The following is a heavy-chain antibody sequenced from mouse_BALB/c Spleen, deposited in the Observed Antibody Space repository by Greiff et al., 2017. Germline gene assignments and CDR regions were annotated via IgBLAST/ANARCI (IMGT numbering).Heavy chain of an antibody. J-gene: IGHJ2*01. CDR1: GISITTGNYR. D-gene: IGHD2-14*01. V-gene: IGHV3-5*02. CDR2: IYYSGTI. Sequence: DVKLQESGPGLVKPSQTVSLTCTVTGISITTGNYRWSWLRQFPGNKLEWIGYIYYSGTITYNPSLTSRTTITRDTSKNQFFLEMNALTAEDTATYDCARDDYRYSYFDYWGQGTTLTVSS. CDR3: ARDDYRYSYFDY.